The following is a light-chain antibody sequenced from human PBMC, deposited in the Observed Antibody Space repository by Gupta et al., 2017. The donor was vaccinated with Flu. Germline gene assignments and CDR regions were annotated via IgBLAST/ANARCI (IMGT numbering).Light chain of an antibody. CDR2: GAS. Sequence: PATLSVPPGERATLSCRASQSLATNLAWFQQRPGQAPRLLIYGASTRGTNVPARFSGSGSGTDFTLTISSLQSEDFAVYYCQQDHQWPRTFGQGTKVEVK. CDR3: QQDHQWPRT. CDR1: QSLATN. J-gene: IGKJ1*01. V-gene: IGKV3-15*01.